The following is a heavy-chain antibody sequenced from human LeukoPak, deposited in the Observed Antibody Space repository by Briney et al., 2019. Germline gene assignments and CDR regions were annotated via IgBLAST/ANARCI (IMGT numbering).Heavy chain of an antibody. CDR3: AKDGEYQLPKTLDY. J-gene: IGHJ4*02. CDR1: GFTFSNYG. Sequence: GGSLRLSCAASGFTFSNYGMHRVRQAPGKGLEWVAVISYDGTIKYYADSVKGRFTISRDNSKKTQYLQMHSLTPEDTAVYYCAKDGEYQLPKTLDYWGQGILVTVSS. CDR2: ISYDGTIK. D-gene: IGHD2-2*01. V-gene: IGHV3-30*18.